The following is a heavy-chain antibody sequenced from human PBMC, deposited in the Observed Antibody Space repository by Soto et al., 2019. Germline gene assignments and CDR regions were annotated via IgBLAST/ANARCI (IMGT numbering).Heavy chain of an antibody. Sequence: VQLVESGGGVVQPGRSLRLSCAASGFTFSSYGMHWVRQAPGKGLEWVAVISYDGSNKYYADSVKGRFTISRDNSKNTLYLQMNSLRAEDTAVYYCAKDQGYCSSTSCYIFDYWGQGTLVTVSS. J-gene: IGHJ4*02. V-gene: IGHV3-30*18. CDR1: GFTFSSYG. CDR2: ISYDGSNK. D-gene: IGHD2-2*01. CDR3: AKDQGYCSSTSCYIFDY.